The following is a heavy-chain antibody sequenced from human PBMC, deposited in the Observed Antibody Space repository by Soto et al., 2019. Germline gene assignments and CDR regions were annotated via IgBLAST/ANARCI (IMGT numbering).Heavy chain of an antibody. Sequence: ASVKVSCKASGYTFSTYAMHWVRQAPGQSLEWMGWINGGTGQTRYSQRFQDRVTITRDTSAKTNYMDLTSLRSEDTAVYYCARGKGMEENYYYYGMDIWGQGTTVTVSS. CDR2: INGGTGQT. V-gene: IGHV1-3*01. CDR3: ARGKGMEENYYYYGMDI. D-gene: IGHD1-1*01. J-gene: IGHJ6*02. CDR1: GYTFSTYA.